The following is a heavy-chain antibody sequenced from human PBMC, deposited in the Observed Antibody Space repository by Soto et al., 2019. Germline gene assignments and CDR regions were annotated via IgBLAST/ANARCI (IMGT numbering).Heavy chain of an antibody. J-gene: IGHJ4*02. Sequence: SETLSLTCTVSGGSISSSSYYWGWIRQPPGKGLEWIGSIYYSGSTYYNPSLKSRVTISVDTSKNQFSLKLSSVTAAGTAVYYCARLPTRGSRAVYWGQGTLVTVSS. CDR2: IYYSGST. D-gene: IGHD3-10*01. CDR3: ARLPTRGSRAVY. CDR1: GGSISSSSYY. V-gene: IGHV4-39*01.